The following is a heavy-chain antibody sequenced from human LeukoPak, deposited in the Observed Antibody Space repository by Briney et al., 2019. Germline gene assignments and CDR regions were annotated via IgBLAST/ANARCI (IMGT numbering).Heavy chain of an antibody. CDR1: GYTFTSYR. J-gene: IGHJ5*02. CDR3: AFGGGGWYRKGWFDP. Sequence: GASVKVSCKASGYTFTSYRISWVRQAPGQGLEWMGWISAYNGNTNYAQKLQGRVTMTTDTSTSTAYMELRSLRSDDTAVYYCAFGGGGWYRKGWFDPWGQGTLVTVSS. CDR2: ISAYNGNT. D-gene: IGHD2-15*01. V-gene: IGHV1-18*04.